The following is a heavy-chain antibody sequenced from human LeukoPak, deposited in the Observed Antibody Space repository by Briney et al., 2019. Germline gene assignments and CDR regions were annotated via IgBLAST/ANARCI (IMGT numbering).Heavy chain of an antibody. CDR2: IKQDGSEK. V-gene: IGHV3-7*03. J-gene: IGHJ6*02. D-gene: IGHD3-9*01. Sequence: GGSLRLSCAASGFTFSSYAMHWVRQAPGKGLEWVANIKQDGSEKYYVDSVKGRFTISRDNAKNSLYLQMNSLRAEDTAVYYCARDDGIWYGMDVWGQGTTVTVSS. CDR3: ARDDGIWYGMDV. CDR1: GFTFSSYA.